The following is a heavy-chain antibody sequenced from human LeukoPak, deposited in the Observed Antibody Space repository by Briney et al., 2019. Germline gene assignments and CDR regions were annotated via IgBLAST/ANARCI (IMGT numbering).Heavy chain of an antibody. CDR3: ARVGKVGATGALDI. CDR1: GFTFTAYY. J-gene: IGHJ3*02. D-gene: IGHD1-26*01. V-gene: IGHV3-11*04. CDR2: VSDGGTTI. Sequence: GGSLRLSCAASGFTFTAYYMSWIRQAPGKGLQWLSYVSDGGTTIFYADSVKGQFTISRDNAKNSLYLQLSSLKGEDTAVYYCARVGKVGATGALDIWGQGTLVTVSS.